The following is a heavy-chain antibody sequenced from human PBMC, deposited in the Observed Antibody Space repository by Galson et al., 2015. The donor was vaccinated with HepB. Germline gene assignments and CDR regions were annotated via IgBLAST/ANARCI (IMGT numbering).Heavy chain of an antibody. D-gene: IGHD6-19*01. Sequence: TLSLTCPLSGGSIISTSNYWGWIRQPPGMGLEWFGSIYYSGNTNYNPSLRSRVTISLDTSKNQFSLKLRSVTAADTAVYYCARVSLSSSGWYVRYGLDVWGQGTTVTVSS. CDR1: GGSIISTSNY. V-gene: IGHV4-39*07. J-gene: IGHJ6*02. CDR3: ARVSLSSSGWYVRYGLDV. CDR2: IYYSGNT.